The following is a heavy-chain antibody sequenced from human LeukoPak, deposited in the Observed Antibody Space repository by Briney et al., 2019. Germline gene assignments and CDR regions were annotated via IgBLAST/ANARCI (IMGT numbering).Heavy chain of an antibody. J-gene: IGHJ5*02. CDR3: ARHGSAGTA. CDR2: FDYSGST. D-gene: IGHD6-13*01. CDR1: GGSLRGTSYY. Sequence: SETLSLTCTVSGGSLRGTSYYWGWIRQPPGKGLEWIGSFDYSGSTYYNASLNSRVTISIDTANKQCSLKLTPVIAADTAVYYCARHGSAGTAWGQGTQVTVSS. V-gene: IGHV4-39*01.